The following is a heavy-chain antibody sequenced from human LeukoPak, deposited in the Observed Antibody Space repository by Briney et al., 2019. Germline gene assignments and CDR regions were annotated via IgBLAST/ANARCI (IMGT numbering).Heavy chain of an antibody. CDR3: AGDPGDTAMAPENWFDP. CDR1: GFTFSSYS. D-gene: IGHD5-18*01. J-gene: IGHJ5*02. V-gene: IGHV3-48*04. CDR2: ISSSSSTI. Sequence: GGSLRLSCAASGFTFSSYSMNWVRQAPGKGLEWVSYISSSSSTIYYADSVKGRFTISRDNAKNSLYLQMNSLRAEDTAVYYCAGDPGDTAMAPENWFDPWGQGTLVTVSS.